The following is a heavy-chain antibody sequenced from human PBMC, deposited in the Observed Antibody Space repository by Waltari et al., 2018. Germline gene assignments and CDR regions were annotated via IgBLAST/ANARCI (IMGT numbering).Heavy chain of an antibody. CDR3: ARHITGAARYFDI. CDR1: GSIFTSYW. Sequence: EVQLVQSGAEVKKPGEPLKISRKGSGSIFTSYWTAWVRQMPGNGLEWKGIIYPGHSDTRYSPSFQGQVTISADKSISTAYLQWSSLKASDTAMYYCARHITGAARYFDIWGQGTMVTVSS. D-gene: IGHD6-6*01. CDR2: IYPGHSDT. V-gene: IGHV5-51*01. J-gene: IGHJ3*02.